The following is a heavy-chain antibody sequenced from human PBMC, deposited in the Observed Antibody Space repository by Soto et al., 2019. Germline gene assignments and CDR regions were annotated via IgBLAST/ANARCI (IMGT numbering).Heavy chain of an antibody. CDR1: GFTFSNAW. CDR2: IKSKTDGGTT. CDR3: TTSDYYGSGRNDY. J-gene: IGHJ4*02. Sequence: EVQLVESGGGLVKPGGSLRLSCAASGFTFSNAWMSWVRQAPGKGLEWVGRIKSKTDGGTTDYAAPVKGRFTISRDDSKNTLYLQMNSLKTEDTAVYYCTTSDYYGSGRNDYWGQGTLVTVSS. D-gene: IGHD3-10*01. V-gene: IGHV3-15*01.